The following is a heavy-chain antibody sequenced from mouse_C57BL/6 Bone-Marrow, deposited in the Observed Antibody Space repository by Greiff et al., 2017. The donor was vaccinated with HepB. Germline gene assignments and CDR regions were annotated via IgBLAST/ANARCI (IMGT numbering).Heavy chain of an antibody. J-gene: IGHJ4*01. V-gene: IGHV1-72*01. CDR3: ARGIYYYGSSSLAMDY. CDR2: IDPNSGGT. Sequence: QVQLKQPGAELVKPGASVKLSCKASGYTFTSYWMHWVKQRPGRGLERIGRIDPNSGGTKYNEKFKSKATLTVDKPSSTAYMQLSSLTSEDSAVYYCARGIYYYGSSSLAMDYWGQGTSVTVSS. D-gene: IGHD1-1*01. CDR1: GYTFTSYW.